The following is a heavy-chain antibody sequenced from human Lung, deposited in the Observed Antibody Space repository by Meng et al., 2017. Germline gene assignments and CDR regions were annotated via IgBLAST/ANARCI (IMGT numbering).Heavy chain of an antibody. CDR2: VYSSGSA. V-gene: IGHV4-4*07. J-gene: IGHJ4*02. CDR3: ARGVGSLDF. Sequence: SGPAVVRLAVTLSLTCMFAGGSISGYFWTWIRQPAGKGLDWIGRVYSSGSANYNPSLKSRVTMSVDRSKNQFSLQLTSVTAADTAVYYCARGVGSLDFWGQGALVTVSS. CDR1: GGSISGYF. D-gene: IGHD5/OR15-5a*01.